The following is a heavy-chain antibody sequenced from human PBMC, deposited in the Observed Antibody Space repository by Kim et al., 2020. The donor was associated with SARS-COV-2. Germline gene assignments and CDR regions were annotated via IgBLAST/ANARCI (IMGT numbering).Heavy chain of an antibody. J-gene: IGHJ5*02. CDR1: GYTLTTYG. D-gene: IGHD5-12*01. V-gene: IGHV1-18*01. CDR2: ISAYNDNI. Sequence: ASVKVSCKASGYTLTTYGISWVRQAPGQGLEWMGWISAYNDNIDHAQKFQGRVTMTTDTSTSTAYMELRSLRPDDTAVYYCARDGYSGYDWFDPWGPEPWSSSPQ. CDR3: ARDGYSGYDWFDP.